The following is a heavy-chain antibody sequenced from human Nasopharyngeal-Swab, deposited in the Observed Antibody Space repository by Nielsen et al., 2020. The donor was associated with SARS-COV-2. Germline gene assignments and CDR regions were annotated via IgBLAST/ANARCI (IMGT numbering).Heavy chain of an antibody. CDR2: IYSGGST. CDR1: GFTVSSNY. D-gene: IGHD3-16*01. Sequence: GESLKISCAASGFTVSSNYMSWVRQAPGKGLEWVSVIYSGGSTYYADSVKGRFTISRDNSKNTLYLQMNSLRAEDTAVYYCAKDSYIWGAENWFDPWGQGTLVTVSS. CDR3: AKDSYIWGAENWFDP. J-gene: IGHJ5*02. V-gene: IGHV3-53*01.